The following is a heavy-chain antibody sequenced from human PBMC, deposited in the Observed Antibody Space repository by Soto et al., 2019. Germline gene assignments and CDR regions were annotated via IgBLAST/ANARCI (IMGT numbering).Heavy chain of an antibody. CDR2: IKSKTDGGTT. CDR3: TTDSRRSHCSSTSCYRA. J-gene: IGHJ5*02. CDR1: GFTFSNAW. V-gene: IGHV3-15*01. D-gene: IGHD2-2*01. Sequence: EVQLVESGGGLVKPGGSLRLSCAASGFTFSNAWMSWVRQAPGKGLEWVGRIKSKTDGGTTDYAAPVKGRFTISRDDSKNMLYLQMNSLKTEDTAVYYCTTDSRRSHCSSTSCYRAWGQGTLVTVSS.